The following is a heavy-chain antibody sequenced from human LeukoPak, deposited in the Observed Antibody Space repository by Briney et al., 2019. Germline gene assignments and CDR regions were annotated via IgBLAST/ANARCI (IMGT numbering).Heavy chain of an antibody. CDR1: GGTFPTYT. D-gene: IGHD3-22*01. CDR2: LIPILGIA. CDR3: TYYYDSSGYYGGFDP. J-gene: IGHJ5*02. V-gene: IGHV1-69*02. Sequence: SVQVSCHASGGTFPTYTISWVRPAPGQGLEWMGRLIPILGIANYAQKFQGRVTITADKSTSTAYMELSGLRSEDTAVYYCTYYYDSSGYYGGFDPWGQGTLVTVSS.